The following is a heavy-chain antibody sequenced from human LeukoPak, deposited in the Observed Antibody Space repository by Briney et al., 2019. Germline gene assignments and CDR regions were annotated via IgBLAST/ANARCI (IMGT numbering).Heavy chain of an antibody. CDR2: IYYSGST. V-gene: IGHV4-39*07. CDR3: LFGELTNYYYYMDV. Sequence: SETLSLTCTVSGGSISSSSYYWGWIRQPPGKGLEWIGSIYYSGSTYHNPSLKSRVTISVDTSKNQFSLKLSSVTAADTAVYYCLFGELTNYYYYMDVWGKGTTVTVSS. D-gene: IGHD3-10*02. J-gene: IGHJ6*03. CDR1: GGSISSSSYY.